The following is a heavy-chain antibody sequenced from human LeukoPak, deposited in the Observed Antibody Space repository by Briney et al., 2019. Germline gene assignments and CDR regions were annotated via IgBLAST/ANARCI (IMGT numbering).Heavy chain of an antibody. CDR3: AKGLRCSSTSCPMDV. CDR2: IYTDGRT. J-gene: IGHJ6*03. Sequence: GGSLRLSCAASGFTVSSNYMSWVRQAPGKGLEWVSIIYTDGRTSYAASVKGRFTISTDNSKNTLYLQVNGLRAEDTAVYYCAKGLRCSSTSCPMDVWGKGTTVTVSS. D-gene: IGHD2-2*01. CDR1: GFTVSSNY. V-gene: IGHV3-53*01.